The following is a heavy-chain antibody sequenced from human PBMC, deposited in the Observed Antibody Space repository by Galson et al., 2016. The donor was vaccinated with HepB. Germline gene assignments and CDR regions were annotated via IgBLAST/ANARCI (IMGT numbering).Heavy chain of an antibody. Sequence: SPRLSCAASGFIFNTYTMSWVRQAPGQGLEWVAAIRSSGDFTQYADSVEGRFTNSRGNSKNTLFLQMNSLRAEDTAVYYCARVAEGARMDVWGKGTTVTGSS. CDR3: ARVAEGARMDV. J-gene: IGHJ6*03. CDR2: IRSSGDFT. V-gene: IGHV3-23*01. D-gene: IGHD3-16*01. CDR1: GFIFNTYT.